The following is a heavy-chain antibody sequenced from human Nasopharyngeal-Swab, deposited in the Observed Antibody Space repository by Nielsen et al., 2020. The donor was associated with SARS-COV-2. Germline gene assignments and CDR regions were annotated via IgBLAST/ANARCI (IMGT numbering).Heavy chain of an antibody. V-gene: IGHV1-2*06. J-gene: IGHJ4*02. CDR3: TRGVDY. CDR2: ITPSSGAT. D-gene: IGHD1-26*01. Sequence: WVRQAPGQGLEWMGRITPSSGATTYAQNFQGRVTMTRDTSITTAYMELSGLRSDDTAIYYCTRGVDYWGQGTLVTSPQ.